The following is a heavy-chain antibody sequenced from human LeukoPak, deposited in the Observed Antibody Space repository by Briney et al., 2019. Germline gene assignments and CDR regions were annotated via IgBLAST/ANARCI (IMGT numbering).Heavy chain of an antibody. V-gene: IGHV4-34*01. CDR3: ARDRAPITIFGVVTAFDI. D-gene: IGHD3-3*01. J-gene: IGHJ3*02. CDR1: GGSFSGYY. CDR2: INHSGST. Sequence: SETLSLTCAVYGGSFSGYYWSWIRQPPGKGLEWIGEINHSGSTNYNPSLKSRVTIPVDTSKNQFSLKLSSVTAADTAVYYCARDRAPITIFGVVTAFDIWGQGTMVTVSS.